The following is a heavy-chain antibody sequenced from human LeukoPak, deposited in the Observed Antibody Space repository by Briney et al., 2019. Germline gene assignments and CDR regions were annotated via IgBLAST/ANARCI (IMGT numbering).Heavy chain of an antibody. CDR3: AKLQYCSSTSCYGRNWFDP. Sequence: GGSLRLSCAASGFTFSSYAMSWVRQAPGKGLEWVSAISGSGGSTYYADSVKGRFTISRDNSKNTLYLQMNSLRAEDTAVHYCAKLQYCSSTSCYGRNWFDPWGQGTLVTVSS. V-gene: IGHV3-23*01. J-gene: IGHJ5*02. CDR2: ISGSGGST. D-gene: IGHD2-2*01. CDR1: GFTFSSYA.